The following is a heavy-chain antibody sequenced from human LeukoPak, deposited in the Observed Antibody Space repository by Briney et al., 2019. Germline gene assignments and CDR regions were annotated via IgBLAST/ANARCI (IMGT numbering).Heavy chain of an antibody. CDR3: ARLIVGAIDS. CDR2: IKQDGSEK. D-gene: IGHD1-26*01. V-gene: IGHV3-7*01. Sequence: PGGSLRLSCAASGFTFSRYWMSWVRQAPGKGLEWVANIKQDGSEKYYVDSVKGRFTISRDNAKNSLYQQMNSLRAEDTAVYYCARLIVGAIDSWGQGTLVTVSS. J-gene: IGHJ4*02. CDR1: GFTFSRYW.